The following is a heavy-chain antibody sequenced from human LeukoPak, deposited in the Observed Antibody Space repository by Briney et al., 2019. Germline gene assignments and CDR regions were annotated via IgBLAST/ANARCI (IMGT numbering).Heavy chain of an antibody. CDR2: IYHSGST. CDR3: ARAGLVLCYFDRFPNWFDP. D-gene: IGHD3-9*01. CDR1: GDSITSGGYS. Sequence: SETQSLTCAVSGDSITSGGYSWSWIRQPPGKGLEWIGHIYHSGSTNYNSSLKNRVTISQDKSKNQFSLKLTSVTAADTAVYYCARAGLVLCYFDRFPNWFDPWGQGTLVTVSS. V-gene: IGHV4-30-2*01. J-gene: IGHJ5*02.